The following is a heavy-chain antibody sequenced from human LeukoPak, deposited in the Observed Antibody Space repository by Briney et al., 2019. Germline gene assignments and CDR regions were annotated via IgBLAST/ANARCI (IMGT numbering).Heavy chain of an antibody. D-gene: IGHD5-18*01. CDR3: ARDPRADTAMVTGWFDP. Sequence: ASVKVSCKASGYTFTGYYMHWVRQAPGQGLEWMGWINPNSGGTNYAQKFQGRVTMTRDTSISTAYMELSRLRSADTAVYYCARDPRADTAMVTGWFDPWGQGTLVTVSS. CDR1: GYTFTGYY. V-gene: IGHV1-2*02. CDR2: INPNSGGT. J-gene: IGHJ5*02.